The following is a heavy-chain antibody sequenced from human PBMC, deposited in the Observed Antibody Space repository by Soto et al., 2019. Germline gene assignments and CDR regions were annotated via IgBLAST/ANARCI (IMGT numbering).Heavy chain of an antibody. V-gene: IGHV6-1*01. J-gene: IGHJ6*02. D-gene: IGHD6-6*01. CDR3: ASEGSSRWGMDV. CDR1: ADSVSSNSAA. CDR2: TYYRSKWYN. Sequence: SQTLSLTCAISADSVSSNSAAWNWIRQSPSRGLEWLGRTYYRSKWYNDYAVSVKSRITINPGTSKNQFSLQLNSVTPEDTAVYYCASEGSSRWGMDVWGQGTTVTVSS.